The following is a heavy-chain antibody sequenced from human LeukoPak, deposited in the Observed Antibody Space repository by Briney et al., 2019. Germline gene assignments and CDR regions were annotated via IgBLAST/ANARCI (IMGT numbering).Heavy chain of an antibody. D-gene: IGHD2/OR15-2a*01. CDR1: GGSFNTYY. CDR2: VNRDGT. Sequence: SETLSLTCVVSGGSFNTYYWSWIRQPPGKGLEWIGEVNRDGTNYNPSLTGRITISVDMSRKQFSLNLTSVTAADSAVYYCASSFYAWGQGTLVTVSS. J-gene: IGHJ5*02. CDR3: ASSFYA. V-gene: IGHV4-34*01.